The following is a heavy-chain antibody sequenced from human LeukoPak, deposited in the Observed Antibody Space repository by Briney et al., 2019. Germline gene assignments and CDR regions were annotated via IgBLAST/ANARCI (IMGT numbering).Heavy chain of an antibody. J-gene: IGHJ5*02. CDR3: ARYRTPLWFGSNWFDP. CDR2: IYPSGST. D-gene: IGHD3-10*01. CDR1: GYSISNGYY. V-gene: IGHV4-38-2*02. Sequence: SETLPLTCTVSGYSISNGYYWGWIRQPPGTGLEWIGSIYPSGSTFYNPSLKSRVTISVDTSKNQFSLRLSSVTAADTAVYYCARYRTPLWFGSNWFDPWGQGTLVTVSS.